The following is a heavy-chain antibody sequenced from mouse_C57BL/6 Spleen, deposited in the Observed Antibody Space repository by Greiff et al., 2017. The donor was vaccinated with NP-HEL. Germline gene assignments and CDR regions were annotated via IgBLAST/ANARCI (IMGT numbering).Heavy chain of an antibody. CDR3: ARGGSSSPWFAY. V-gene: IGHV2-2*01. CDR2: IRSGGST. CDR1: GFSLTSYG. Sequence: VQLQQSGPGLVQPSQSLSITCTVSGFSLTSYGVHWVRQSPGKGLEWLGVIRSGGSTDYNAAFIYSLSISKDKSKSQVFLKRHRLQADDTDIYDCARGGSSSPWFAYWGQGTLVTVSA. J-gene: IGHJ3*01. D-gene: IGHD1-1*01.